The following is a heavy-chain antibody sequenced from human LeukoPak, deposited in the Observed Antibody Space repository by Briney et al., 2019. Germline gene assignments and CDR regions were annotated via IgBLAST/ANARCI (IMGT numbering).Heavy chain of an antibody. CDR1: GYTFTSYY. CDR2: INPSGGST. J-gene: IGHJ6*02. CDR3: ARREGYCSSTSCPYYYYGMDV. Sequence: ASVTVSCKASGYTFTSYYMHWVRQAPGQGLEWMGIINPSGGSTSYAQKFQGRVTMTRDTSTSTVYMELSSLRSEDTAVYYCARREGYCSSTSCPYYYYGMDVWGQGTTVTVSS. V-gene: IGHV1-46*01. D-gene: IGHD2-2*01.